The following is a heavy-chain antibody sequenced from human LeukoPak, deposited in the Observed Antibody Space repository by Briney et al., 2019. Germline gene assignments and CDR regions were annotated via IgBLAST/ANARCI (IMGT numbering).Heavy chain of an antibody. V-gene: IGHV3-21*01. CDR1: GFTFSSYS. CDR3: ARDTTSPLRFFDY. Sequence: GGSLRLSYAASGFTFSSYSMNWVRQAPGKGLEWVSSITSSSSYIYYPDSVKGRFTISSDNAKNSLYLQMNSLRAEDTAVYYCARDTTSPLRFFDYWGQGTLVTVSS. CDR2: ITSSSSYI. J-gene: IGHJ4*02. D-gene: IGHD1-1*01.